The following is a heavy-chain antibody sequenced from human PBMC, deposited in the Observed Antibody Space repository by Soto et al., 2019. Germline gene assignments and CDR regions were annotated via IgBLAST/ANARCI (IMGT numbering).Heavy chain of an antibody. V-gene: IGHV4-4*02. CDR3: ATRDTGRVY. J-gene: IGHJ4*02. CDR2: SHQSGNT. D-gene: IGHD5-18*01. Sequence: QVQLQESGPGLVKPSGILSLTCAVSGVSISSHDWWTWVRQPPGKGLEWIGESHQSGNTNYNSSLESRVTISLDKSKNQFSLQLSSVTVADTAVYYCATRDTGRVYWGQGTLVTVSS. CDR1: GVSISSHDW.